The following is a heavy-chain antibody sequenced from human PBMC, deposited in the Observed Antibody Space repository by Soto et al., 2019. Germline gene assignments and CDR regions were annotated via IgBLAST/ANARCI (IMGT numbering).Heavy chain of an antibody. J-gene: IGHJ4*02. CDR1: GGSFSGYY. V-gene: IGHV4-34*01. Sequence: PSETLSLTCADHGGSFSGYYWSWIRQPPGKGLEWIGEINHSESTNYNPSLKSRVTMSVDTSKNQFSLKLSSVTAADTAVYYCARGENVTFYYDSSGYRTPFDYWGQGTLVMVSS. CDR2: INHSEST. CDR3: ARGENVTFYYDSSGYRTPFDY. D-gene: IGHD3-22*01.